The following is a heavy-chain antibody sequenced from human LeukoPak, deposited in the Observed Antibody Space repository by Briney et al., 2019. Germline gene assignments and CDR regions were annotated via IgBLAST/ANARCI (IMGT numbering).Heavy chain of an antibody. CDR3: AKDGYGDSYFDY. CDR2: ISYDGSNK. J-gene: IGHJ4*02. D-gene: IGHD4-17*01. CDR1: GFTFSSYA. V-gene: IGHV3-30*04. Sequence: GGSLRLSCAASGFTFSSYAMHWVRQAPGKGLEWVAVISYDGSNKYYADSVKGRFTISRDNSKNTLYLQMNSLRAEDTAVYYCAKDGYGDSYFDYWGQGTLVTVSS.